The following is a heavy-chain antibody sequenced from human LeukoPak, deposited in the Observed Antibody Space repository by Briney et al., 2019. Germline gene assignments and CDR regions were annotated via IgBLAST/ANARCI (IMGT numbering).Heavy chain of an antibody. CDR2: MNPHSGNT. CDR3: ARGRRDVFDI. V-gene: IGHV1-8*03. J-gene: IGHJ3*02. CDR1: GYTFTFYD. Sequence: ASVKVSCKASGYTFTFYDIQWVRQAAGQGLEWMGWMNPHSGNTGYAQKFLGRITLTRNTSTSMAYMELTSLKSEDTAVYYCARGRRDVFDIWGQGTTVAVS.